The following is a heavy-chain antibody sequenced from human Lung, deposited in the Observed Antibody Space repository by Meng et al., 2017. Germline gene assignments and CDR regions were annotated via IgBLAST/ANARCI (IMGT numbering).Heavy chain of an antibody. D-gene: IGHD6-13*01. J-gene: IGHJ4*02. V-gene: IGHV4-39*07. CDR3: ARVKYSSSWYLDF. CDR1: GCSISSSSYY. Sequence: QLQLHEPSPGLVKPSEPLSLTCTVSGCSISSSSYYWGWIRQPPGKGLEWIGSISDGGNTYYNPSLQSRVSISVDTSKNQFSLKLRSVTAADTAVYYCARVKYSSSWYLDFWGQGALVTVSS. CDR2: ISDGGNT.